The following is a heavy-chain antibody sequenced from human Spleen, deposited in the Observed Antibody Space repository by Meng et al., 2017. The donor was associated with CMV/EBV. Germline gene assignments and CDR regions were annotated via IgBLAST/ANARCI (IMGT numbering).Heavy chain of an antibody. CDR1: GGSISSGGYY. Sequence: SETLSLTCTVSGGSISSGGYYWNWIRQHPGKGLEWIGYIYYSGSTYYNPSLKSRISMSVDTSKNQFSLKLNSVTAADTAVYYCARGDYSSSPQLDYWGQGTLVTVSS. V-gene: IGHV4-31*03. CDR2: IYYSGST. D-gene: IGHD6-6*01. J-gene: IGHJ4*02. CDR3: ARGDYSSSPQLDY.